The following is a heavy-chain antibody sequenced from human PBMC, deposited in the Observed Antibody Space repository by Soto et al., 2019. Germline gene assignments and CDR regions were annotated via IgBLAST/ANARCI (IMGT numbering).Heavy chain of an antibody. V-gene: IGHV1-69*01. Sequence: QVQLVQSGAEVKTPGSSVKVSCKASGGTFSSYAISWVRQAPGQGLEWMGGIIPIFGTANYAQKFQGRVTITADESTRTAYMELSSLRSEDTAVYYCARDSGTVLGVDIPQYGMDVWGQGTTVTVSS. D-gene: IGHD3-3*01. CDR2: IIPIFGTA. CDR1: GGTFSSYA. J-gene: IGHJ6*02. CDR3: ARDSGTVLGVDIPQYGMDV.